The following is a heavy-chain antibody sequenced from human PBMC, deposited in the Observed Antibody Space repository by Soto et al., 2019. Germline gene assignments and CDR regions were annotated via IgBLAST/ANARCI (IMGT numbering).Heavy chain of an antibody. CDR2: IKQDGSEK. Sequence: GGSLRLSCAASGFTFTRYWMNWVRQAPGKGLEWLANIKQDGSEKFYVDSVKGRFTISRDNSKKILYLQMNSLSAEDLAVYYCAKYITSSLTCFDSWGQGTLVTVSS. CDR3: AKYITSSLTCFDS. J-gene: IGHJ4*02. D-gene: IGHD6-6*01. CDR1: GFTFTRYW. V-gene: IGHV3-7*03.